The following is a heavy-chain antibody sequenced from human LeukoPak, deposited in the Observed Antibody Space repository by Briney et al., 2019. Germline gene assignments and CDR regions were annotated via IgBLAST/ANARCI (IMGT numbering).Heavy chain of an antibody. CDR3: ARNGDYGDYFDY. CDR2: IYYSGST. CDR1: GGSISSGGYY. V-gene: IGHV4-31*03. Sequence: SETLSLTCTVSGGSISSGGYYWSWIRQHPGKGLEWIGYIYYSGSTYYNPSLKSRVTISVDTSKNQFSLKLSSATAADTAVYYCARNGDYGDYFDYWGQGTLVTVSS. J-gene: IGHJ4*02. D-gene: IGHD4-17*01.